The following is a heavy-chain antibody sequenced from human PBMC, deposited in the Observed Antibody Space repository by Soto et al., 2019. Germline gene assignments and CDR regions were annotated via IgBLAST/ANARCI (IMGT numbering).Heavy chain of an antibody. CDR1: GFTFSSYT. CDR2: ISSNSAYI. V-gene: IGHV3-21*01. D-gene: IGHD6-13*01. J-gene: IGHJ5*02. Sequence: GGSLRLSCAASGFTFSSYTMNWVRQAPGKGLEWVSTISSNSAYIYYTDALRGRFTISRDNAKNSLHLQMNSLRAEDTAVYYCTRDASRDSSARGWFDPWGPGTLVTVSS. CDR3: TRDASRDSSARGWFDP.